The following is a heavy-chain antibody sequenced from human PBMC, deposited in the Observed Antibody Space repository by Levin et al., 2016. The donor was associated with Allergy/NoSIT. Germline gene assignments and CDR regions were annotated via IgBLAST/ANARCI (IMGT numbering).Heavy chain of an antibody. J-gene: IGHJ4*02. CDR3: ARDQGAGSFDY. CDR2: INAGNGNT. V-gene: IGHV1-3*01. Sequence: WVRQAPGQRLEWMGWINAGNGNTKYSQKFQGRVTITRDTSASTAYMELSSLRSEDTAVYYCARDQGAGSFDYWGQGTLVTVSS. D-gene: IGHD6-19*01.